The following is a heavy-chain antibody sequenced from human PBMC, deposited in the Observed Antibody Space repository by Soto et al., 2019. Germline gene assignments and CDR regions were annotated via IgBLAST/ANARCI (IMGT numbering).Heavy chain of an antibody. D-gene: IGHD6-19*01. V-gene: IGHV3-30*03. CDR3: AREQWPREGYFYAMDV. CDR1: GFTFKTYG. Sequence: QAQLVESGGGVVQPGRSLRLSCAASGFTFKTYGMHWVRQAPGKGLEWVAVISFGGTDKYYADSVKGRFSISRDNSKSTLYLQMNNLTADDTAVYYCAREQWPREGYFYAMDVWGQGTTVTVSS. CDR2: ISFGGTDK. J-gene: IGHJ6*02.